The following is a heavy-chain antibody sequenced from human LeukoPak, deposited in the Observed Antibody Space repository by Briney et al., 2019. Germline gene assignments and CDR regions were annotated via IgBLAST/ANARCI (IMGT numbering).Heavy chain of an antibody. D-gene: IGHD2-15*01. CDR1: GHTFTSYG. J-gene: IGHJ4*02. Sequence: ASVKVSCKASGHTFTSYGISWVRQAPGQGLEWMGWISAYNGNTNYAQKLQGRVTMTTDTSTSTAYMELRSLRSDDTAVYYCARASLDRSGASCYQDYWGQGTLVTVSS. V-gene: IGHV1-18*01. CDR3: ARASLDRSGASCYQDY. CDR2: ISAYNGNT.